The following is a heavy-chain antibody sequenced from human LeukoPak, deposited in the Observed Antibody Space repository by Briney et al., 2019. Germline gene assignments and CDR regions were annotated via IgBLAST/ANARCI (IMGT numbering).Heavy chain of an antibody. CDR3: ARAGQCGTRGRAY. D-gene: IGHD2-2*01. CDR2: ISSSSYI. V-gene: IGHV3-21*01. J-gene: IGHJ4*02. CDR1: GFTFSSYS. Sequence: GGSLRLSCAASGFTFSSYSMNWVRQAPGKGLEWVSSISSSSYIYYADSVKGRFTISRDNAKNSLYLQMNSLRAGDTAVYYCARAGQCGTRGRAYWGQGTLVTVSS.